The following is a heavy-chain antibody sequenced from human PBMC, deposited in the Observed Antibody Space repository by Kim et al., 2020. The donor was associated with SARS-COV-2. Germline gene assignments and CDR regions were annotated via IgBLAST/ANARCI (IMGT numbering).Heavy chain of an antibody. CDR2: IWYDGSNK. CDR3: ARDQVAVADRNFDY. D-gene: IGHD6-19*01. V-gene: IGHV3-33*01. CDR1: GFTFSSYG. Sequence: GGSLRLSCAASGFTFSSYGMHWVRQAPGKGLEWVAVIWYDGSNKYYADSVKGRFTISRDNSKNTLYLQMNSLRAEDTAVYYCARDQVAVADRNFDYWGQGTLVTVSS. J-gene: IGHJ4*02.